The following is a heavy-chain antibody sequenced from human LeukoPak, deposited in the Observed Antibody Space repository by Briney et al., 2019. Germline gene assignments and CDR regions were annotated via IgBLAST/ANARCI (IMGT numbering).Heavy chain of an antibody. CDR3: ARESVEDESYSSGYTEPFDY. J-gene: IGHJ4*02. CDR1: GYNFTSFD. V-gene: IGHV1-8*01. Sequence: ASVKVSCKASGYNFTSFDIIWLRQATGQGLEWMGWMNPNSGYTGYARKFQGRVTMTRDTSINTVYMELSSLRFDDTAMYFCARESVEDESYSSGYTEPFDYWGQGTLVTVSS. D-gene: IGHD3-22*01. CDR2: MNPNSGYT.